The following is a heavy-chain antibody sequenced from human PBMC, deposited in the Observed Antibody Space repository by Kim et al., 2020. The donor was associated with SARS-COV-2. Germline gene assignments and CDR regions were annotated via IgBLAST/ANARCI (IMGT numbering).Heavy chain of an antibody. J-gene: IGHJ6*02. CDR2: INHSGST. CDR1: GGSFSGYY. V-gene: IGHV4-34*01. D-gene: IGHD6-13*01. Sequence: SETLSLTCAVYGGSFSGYYWSWIRQPPGKGLEWIGEINHSGSTNYNPSLKSRVTISVDTSKNQFSLKLSSVTAADTAVYYCARRSSSWPHGYYYGMDVWGQGTTVTVSS. CDR3: ARRSSSWPHGYYYGMDV.